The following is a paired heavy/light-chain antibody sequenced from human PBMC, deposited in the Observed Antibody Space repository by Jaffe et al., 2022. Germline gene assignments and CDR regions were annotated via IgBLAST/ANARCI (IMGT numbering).Heavy chain of an antibody. D-gene: IGHD4-17*01. J-gene: IGHJ4*02. CDR1: RFTFSTYA. Sequence: EVQLLESGGGLVQPGGSLRLSCAASRFTFSTYAMSWVRQAPGKGLEWISAISDSGDSTYYADSVKGRFTISRDNSKNTLYLQMNSLRAEDTAVYYCAKRQVSSRNGDYGNYFDYWGQGTLVTVSS. CDR2: ISDSGDST. V-gene: IGHV3-23*01. CDR3: AKRQVSSRNGDYGNYFDY.
Light chain of an antibody. CDR1: QSIGSS. CDR3: HQSSSLPLT. J-gene: IGKJ4*01. Sequence: EIVLTQSPDFQSVTPKEKVTITCRASQSIGSSLHWYQQKPDQSPKLLIKYASQSFSGVPSRFSGSGSGTDFTLTINSLEAEDAATYYCHQSSSLPLTFGGGTTVEIK. V-gene: IGKV6-21*01. CDR2: YAS.